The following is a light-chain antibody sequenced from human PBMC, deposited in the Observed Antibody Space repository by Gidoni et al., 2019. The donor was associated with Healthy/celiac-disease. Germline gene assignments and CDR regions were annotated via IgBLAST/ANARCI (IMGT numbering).Light chain of an antibody. CDR1: QSISSY. CDR3: QQSYSTPTT. Sequence: DIQMTQSPSSLSASVGDRVTITCRASQSISSYLNWYQQKPGKAPKLLIYAASSLQSGVPSRFSGSGSGTDFTLTISSQQPEDFATYYCQQSYSTPTTFXQXTKVESK. CDR2: AAS. V-gene: IGKV1-39*01. J-gene: IGKJ1*01.